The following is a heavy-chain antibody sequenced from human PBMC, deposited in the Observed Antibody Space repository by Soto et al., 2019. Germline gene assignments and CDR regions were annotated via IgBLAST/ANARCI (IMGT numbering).Heavy chain of an antibody. CDR3: ARYFMVRGVMSAFDL. J-gene: IGHJ3*01. CDR2: IYYGGST. Sequence: NPSETLSLTCAVYGGSFSGYYWSWIRQHPGKGLEWIGYIYYGGSTYYNPSLKSRVTISVDTSKNQFSLKLSSVTAADTAVYYCARYFMVRGVMSAFDLWGQGTMVTVSS. CDR1: GGSFSGYY. D-gene: IGHD3-10*01. V-gene: IGHV4-31*11.